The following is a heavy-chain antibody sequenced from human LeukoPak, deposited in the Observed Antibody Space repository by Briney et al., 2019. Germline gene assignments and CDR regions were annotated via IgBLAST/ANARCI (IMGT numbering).Heavy chain of an antibody. D-gene: IGHD2-8*01. Sequence: ASVKVSCKASGYTFTGHYMHWVRQAPGQGLEWMGRINPNSGGTNYAQKFQGRVTMTRDTSISTAYMELSRLRSDDTAVYYCARVSCTNGVCHYRDFDYWGQGTLVTVSS. CDR3: ARVSCTNGVCHYRDFDY. CDR1: GYTFTGHY. J-gene: IGHJ4*02. V-gene: IGHV1-2*06. CDR2: INPNSGGT.